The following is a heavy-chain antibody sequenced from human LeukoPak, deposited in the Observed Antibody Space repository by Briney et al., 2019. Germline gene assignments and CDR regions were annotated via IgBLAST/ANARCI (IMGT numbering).Heavy chain of an antibody. J-gene: IGHJ4*02. CDR1: GFTFSSYA. CDR2: ISGSGGST. D-gene: IGHD2-2*01. Sequence: GGSLRLSCAASGFTFSSYAMSWVRQAPGKGLEWVSAISGSGGSTYYADSVKGRFTISRDNSKNTLYLQMNSLRAEDTAVYYCAAQLAPWGQFDYWGQGTLVTVSS. CDR3: AAQLAPWGQFDY. V-gene: IGHV3-23*01.